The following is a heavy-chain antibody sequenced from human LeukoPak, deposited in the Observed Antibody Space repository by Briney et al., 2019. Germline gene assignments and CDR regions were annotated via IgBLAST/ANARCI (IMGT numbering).Heavy chain of an antibody. Sequence: GGSLRLSCAASGFTFSSYGMHWVRQAPGKGLEWVSSISSSSSYIYYADSVKGRFTISRDNAKNSLYLQMNSLRAEDTAVYYCARGVVVVVAATYGGNWFDPWGQGTLVTVSS. V-gene: IGHV3-21*01. CDR3: ARGVVVVVAATYGGNWFDP. J-gene: IGHJ5*02. CDR2: ISSSSSYI. CDR1: GFTFSSYG. D-gene: IGHD2-15*01.